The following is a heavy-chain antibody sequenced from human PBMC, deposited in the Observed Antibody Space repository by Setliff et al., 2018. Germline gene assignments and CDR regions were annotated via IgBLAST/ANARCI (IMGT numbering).Heavy chain of an antibody. V-gene: IGHV5-51*01. CDR1: GYSFSNFW. CDR3: ARSLVGATSSVYFDY. J-gene: IGHJ4*02. Sequence: GESLKISCKGSGYSFSNFWIGWVRQTPGKGLEWMGIIYPGDSHTRYSPSFQGQVTMSADKSINTAYLQWSNLKASDTAIYYCARSLVGATSSVYFDYWGQGALVTVSS. D-gene: IGHD1-26*01. CDR2: IYPGDSHT.